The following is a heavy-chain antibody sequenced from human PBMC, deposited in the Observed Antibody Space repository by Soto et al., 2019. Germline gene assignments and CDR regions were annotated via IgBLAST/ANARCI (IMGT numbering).Heavy chain of an antibody. CDR2: ISYDGSNE. D-gene: IGHD3-22*01. Sequence: QVQLVESGGGVVQPGRSLRLSCAASGLTFSSYALHWVRQAPGKGLEWVAVISYDGSNEYYADSVKGRFTISRDNSKITLYLQMNSQRAEDTAVYYCARERDYYDSSAYYYVPYYWGQGTLVTVSS. CDR3: ARERDYYDSSAYYYVPYY. CDR1: GLTFSSYA. J-gene: IGHJ4*02. V-gene: IGHV3-30-3*01.